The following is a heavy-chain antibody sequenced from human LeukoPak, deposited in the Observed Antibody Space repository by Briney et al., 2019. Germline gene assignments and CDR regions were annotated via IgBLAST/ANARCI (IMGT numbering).Heavy chain of an antibody. J-gene: IGHJ3*02. CDR1: GFTFSSYS. V-gene: IGHV3-48*01. CDR2: ISSSSSTI. Sequence: GGSLRLSCAASGFTFSSYSMNRVRQAPGKGLEWVSYISSSSSTIYYADSVKGRFTISRDNAKNSLYLQMNSLRAEDTAVYYCARSAYSSSFRDAFDIWGQGTMVTVSS. CDR3: ARSAYSSSFRDAFDI. D-gene: IGHD6-6*01.